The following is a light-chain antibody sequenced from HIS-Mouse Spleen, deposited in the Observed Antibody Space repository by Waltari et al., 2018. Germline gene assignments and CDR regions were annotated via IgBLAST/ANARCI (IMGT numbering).Light chain of an antibody. Sequence: QSALTQPASVSGSPGQSITISCTGTSSDVGSYNLLFWYQQHPGKAPKLMISEGSKRPSGVSNRFSGSKSGNTASLTISGLQAEDEADYYCCSYAGSSTWVFGGGTKLTVL. CDR3: CSYAGSSTWV. J-gene: IGLJ3*02. V-gene: IGLV2-23*01. CDR1: SSDVGSYNL. CDR2: EGS.